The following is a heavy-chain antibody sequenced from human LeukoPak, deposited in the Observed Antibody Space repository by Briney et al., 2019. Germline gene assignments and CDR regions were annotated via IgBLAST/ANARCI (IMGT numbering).Heavy chain of an antibody. CDR2: INPNSGGT. Sequence: GASVKVSCKASGYTFTGYYMHWVRQAPGQGLEWMGWINPNSGGTNYAQEFQGRVTMTRDTSISTAYMELSRLRSDDTAVYSCARYYDFWSGYSGAGRFDPWGEGTLVTVSS. CDR3: ARYYDFWSGYSGAGRFDP. J-gene: IGHJ5*02. D-gene: IGHD3-3*01. V-gene: IGHV1-2*02. CDR1: GYTFTGYY.